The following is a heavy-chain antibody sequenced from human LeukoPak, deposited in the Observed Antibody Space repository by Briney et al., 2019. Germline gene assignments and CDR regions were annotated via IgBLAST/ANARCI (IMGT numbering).Heavy chain of an antibody. D-gene: IGHD1-26*01. V-gene: IGHV3-30*01. CDR2: VSYDGSGE. CDR1: GFIFRSYP. CDR3: ARDGVGTAFDL. Sequence: PGRPLRLSCAASGFIFRSYPMHWVRQAPGKGLEWVAVVSYDGSGENYADSVNGRFTISRDNSKNTLYLQMNSLRAEDTAVFYCARDGVGTAFDLWGQGTMVTVSS. J-gene: IGHJ3*01.